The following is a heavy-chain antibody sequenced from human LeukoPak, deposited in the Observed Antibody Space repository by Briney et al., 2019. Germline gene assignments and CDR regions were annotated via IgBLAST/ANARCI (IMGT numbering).Heavy chain of an antibody. J-gene: IGHJ6*03. CDR1: GGSISSYY. Sequence: SETLSLTCTVSGGSISSYYWSWIRQPAGKGLEWIGRIYTSGSTNYNPSLKSRVTMSVDTSKNQFSLKLSSVTAADTAVYYCATGGATFNYYYYMDVWGKGTTVTVSS. V-gene: IGHV4-4*07. CDR3: ATGGATFNYYYYMDV. CDR2: IYTSGST. D-gene: IGHD1-26*01.